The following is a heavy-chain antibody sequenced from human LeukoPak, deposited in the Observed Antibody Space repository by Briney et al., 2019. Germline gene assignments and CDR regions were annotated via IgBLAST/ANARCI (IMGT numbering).Heavy chain of an antibody. J-gene: IGHJ6*02. D-gene: IGHD4-23*01. V-gene: IGHV4-34*01. CDR2: INHSGST. Sequence: ASETLSLTCAVYGGSFSGYYWSWIPQPPGKGLEWIGEINHSGSTNYNPSLKSRVTISVDTSKNQFSLKLSSVTAADTAVYYCARYYGGNFYYYYGMDVWGQGTTVTVSS. CDR3: ARYYGGNFYYYYGMDV. CDR1: GGSFSGYY.